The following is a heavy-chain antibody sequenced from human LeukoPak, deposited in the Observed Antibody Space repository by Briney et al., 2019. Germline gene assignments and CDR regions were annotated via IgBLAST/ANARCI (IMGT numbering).Heavy chain of an antibody. CDR3: ARENYNFWSDYYIAPFDC. D-gene: IGHD3-3*01. J-gene: IGHJ4*02. Sequence: PGGSLRLSCVASGFAFSSYWMHWVRQAPGKGLVWISRINTDGSTTSYADSVKGRFTISRDNAKNTVYLQMNSLRDEDTAVYYCARENYNFWSDYYIAPFDCWGQGTLVTVSS. CDR2: INTDGSTT. CDR1: GFAFSSYW. V-gene: IGHV3-74*01.